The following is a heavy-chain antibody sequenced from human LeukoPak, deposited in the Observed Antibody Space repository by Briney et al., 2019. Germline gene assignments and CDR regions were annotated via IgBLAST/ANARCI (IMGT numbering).Heavy chain of an antibody. CDR1: GGSFSGHY. CDR3: ARHPGVKMGPLEY. V-gene: IGHV4-34*01. CDR2: VDHRGGT. D-gene: IGHD5-24*01. Sequence: SETLSLTCAVFGGSFSGHYWSWVRQSPGKGLEWIGEVDHRGGTTYNPSLEGRITISADTSNNQFSLKLTSVTAADTAVYYCARHPGVKMGPLEYWGQGTLVTVSS. J-gene: IGHJ4*02.